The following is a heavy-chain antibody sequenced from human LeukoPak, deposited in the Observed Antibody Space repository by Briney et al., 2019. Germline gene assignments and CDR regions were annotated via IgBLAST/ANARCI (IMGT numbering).Heavy chain of an antibody. V-gene: IGHV3-7*03. D-gene: IGHD6-19*01. Sequence: GGSLRLSCAASGFTFSSHWMSWVRQAPGKGLEWVANIKQDGSEKYYVDSVKGRLTISRDNAKNSLYLQMNSLRAEDTAVYYCARVAQWLHNFDYWGQGTLVTVSS. CDR2: IKQDGSEK. CDR3: ARVAQWLHNFDY. J-gene: IGHJ4*02. CDR1: GFTFSSHW.